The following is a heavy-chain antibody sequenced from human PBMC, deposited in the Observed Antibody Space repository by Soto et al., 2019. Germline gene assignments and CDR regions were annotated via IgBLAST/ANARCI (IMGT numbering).Heavy chain of an antibody. D-gene: IGHD3-22*01. CDR1: GYTFTSYG. Sequence: ASVKVSCKASGYTFTSYGISWVRQAPGQGLEWMGWISAYNGNTNYAQKLQGRVTMTTDTSTSTAYMELRSLRSDDTAVYYCARFYYYDSSGYSTDDYWGQGTLVTVS. J-gene: IGHJ4*02. V-gene: IGHV1-18*04. CDR2: ISAYNGNT. CDR3: ARFYYYDSSGYSTDDY.